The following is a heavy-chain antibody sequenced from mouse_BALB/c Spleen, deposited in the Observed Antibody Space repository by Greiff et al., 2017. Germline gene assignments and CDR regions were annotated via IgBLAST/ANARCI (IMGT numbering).Heavy chain of an antibody. CDR3: TRSGNLGYPYAMDH. CDR2: INPSNGGT. V-gene: IGHV1S81*02. Sequence: VQLQQPGAELVKPGASVKLSCKASGYTFTSYYMYWVKQRPGQGLEWIGGINPSNGGTNFNEKFKSKATLTVDKSSSTAYMQLSSLTSEDSAVYYCTRSGNLGYPYAMDHWGQGTSVTVSS. CDR1: GYTFTSYY. D-gene: IGHD2-2*01. J-gene: IGHJ4*01.